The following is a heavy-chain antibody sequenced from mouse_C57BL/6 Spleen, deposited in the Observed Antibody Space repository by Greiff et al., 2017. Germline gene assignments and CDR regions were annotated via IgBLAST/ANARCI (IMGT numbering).Heavy chain of an antibody. D-gene: IGHD2-3*01. CDR1: GYSITSGYY. CDR3: ARGGWLAFDY. CDR2: ISYDGSN. Sequence: EVKLQQSGPGLVKPSQSLSLTCSVTGYSITSGYYWNWIRQFPGNKLEWMGYISYDGSNNYNPSLKNRISITRDTSKNQFFLKLNSVTTEDTATYYCARGGWLAFDYWGQGTTLTVSS. V-gene: IGHV3-6*01. J-gene: IGHJ2*01.